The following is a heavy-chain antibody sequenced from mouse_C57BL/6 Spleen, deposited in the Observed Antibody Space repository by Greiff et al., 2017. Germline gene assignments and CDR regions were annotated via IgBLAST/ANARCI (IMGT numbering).Heavy chain of an antibody. CDR2: IRNNANGYTS. V-gene: IGHV7-3*01. CDR3: ARFPHCDYTDRYFDV. D-gene: IGHD2-4*01. Sequence: DVQLVESGGGLVQPGGSLSLSCAASGFTFTDYYMSWVRQPPGKALEWLGFIRNNANGYTSEYSASVKGRFTISRGNSQSILYLPMNAQRAEYSATYYCARFPHCDYTDRYFDVWGTGTTVTVSS. CDR1: GFTFTDYY. J-gene: IGHJ1*03.